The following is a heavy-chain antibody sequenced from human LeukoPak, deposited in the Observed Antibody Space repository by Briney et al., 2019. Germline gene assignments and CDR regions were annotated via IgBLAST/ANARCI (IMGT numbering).Heavy chain of an antibody. V-gene: IGHV3-7*01. D-gene: IGHD1-1*01. CDR1: GITFSRFW. J-gene: IGHJ4*02. CDR3: VRGAQLPGIDC. Sequence: GGSLRLSCAASGITFSRFWMSWVRQAPGKGLQWVANINQDGSEKHYVDSVKGRFTISRDNAENTLYLQMNSLRAEDTAVYYCVRGAQLPGIDCWGQGTLVTVSS. CDR2: INQDGSEK.